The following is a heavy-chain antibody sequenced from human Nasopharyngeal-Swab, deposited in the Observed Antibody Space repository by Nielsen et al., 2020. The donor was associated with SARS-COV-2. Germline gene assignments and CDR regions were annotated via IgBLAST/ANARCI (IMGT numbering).Heavy chain of an antibody. CDR3: AREVVVVVAAASMDV. Sequence: ASVKVSCKASGYTFTSYYMHWVRQAPGQGLEWMGIINPSGGSTSYEQKFQGRVTMTRDTSTSTVYMELSSLRSEDTAVYYCAREVVVVVAAASMDVWGQGTTVTVSS. V-gene: IGHV1-46*01. J-gene: IGHJ6*02. D-gene: IGHD2-15*01. CDR1: GYTFTSYY. CDR2: INPSGGST.